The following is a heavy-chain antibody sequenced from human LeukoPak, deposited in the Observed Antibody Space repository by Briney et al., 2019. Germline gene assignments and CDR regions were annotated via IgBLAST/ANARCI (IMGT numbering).Heavy chain of an antibody. J-gene: IGHJ4*02. V-gene: IGHV4-34*01. CDR1: GGSFSGYY. Sequence: SGTLSLTCAVYGGSFSGYYWSWIRQPPGKGLEWIGEINHSGSTNYNPSLKSRVTISVDTSKNQFSLKLSSVTAADTAVYYCAGPSHLRAFDYWGQGTLVTVSS. CDR3: AGPSHLRAFDY. CDR2: INHSGST. D-gene: IGHD3-10*01.